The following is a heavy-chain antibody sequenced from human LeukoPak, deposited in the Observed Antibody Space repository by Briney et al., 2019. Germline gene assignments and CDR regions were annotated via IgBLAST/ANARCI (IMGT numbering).Heavy chain of an antibody. CDR2: ISYDGSNK. V-gene: IGHV3-30*04. J-gene: IGHJ4*02. CDR1: GFTFSSYA. D-gene: IGHD1-1*01. CDR3: ARWNLVSDY. Sequence: GGSLRLSCAASGFTFSSYAVHWVRQAPGKGLEWVAVISYDGSNKYYADSVKGRFTISRDNTKNSLYLQMNSLRAEDTAVYYCARWNLVSDYWGQGTLVTVSS.